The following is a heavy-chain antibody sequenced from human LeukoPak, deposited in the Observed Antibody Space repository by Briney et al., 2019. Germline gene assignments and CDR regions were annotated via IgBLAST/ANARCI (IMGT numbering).Heavy chain of an antibody. Sequence: GGSLRLSCAASGFTFSRYAMSWVRQAPGKGLEWVSGTCGSGGKTEYADSVKGRFTISRDNLKNTLYLQMNTLRAEDTARYYCAKDDSRGIMTMIVVVSHFDSWGQGTLVTVSS. V-gene: IGHV3-23*01. CDR2: TCGSGGKT. CDR1: GFTFSRYA. D-gene: IGHD3-22*01. J-gene: IGHJ4*02. CDR3: AKDDSRGIMTMIVVVSHFDS.